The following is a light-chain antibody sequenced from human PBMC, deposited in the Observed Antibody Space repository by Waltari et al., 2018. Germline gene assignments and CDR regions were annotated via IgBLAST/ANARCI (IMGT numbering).Light chain of an antibody. V-gene: IGKV3-20*01. CDR1: QSVTSIS. CDR2: GTS. CDR3: QQYDGEVVT. Sequence: EIVLTQSPGTLSLSHGERATLSCRASQSVTSISLTWYQQKFGQAPRLLIYGTSSRATGIPDRFSGSGSGTDFTLTISRLEPEDFAVYYCQQYDGEVVTFGGGTKVEI. J-gene: IGKJ4*01.